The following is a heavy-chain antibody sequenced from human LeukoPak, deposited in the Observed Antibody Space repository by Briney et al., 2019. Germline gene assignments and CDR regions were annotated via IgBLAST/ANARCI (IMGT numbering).Heavy chain of an antibody. V-gene: IGHV3-15*01. CDR2: IKSKTDGGTT. J-gene: IGHJ4*02. CDR1: GFTFSNAW. D-gene: IGHD3-3*01. CDR3: TTGVGYYDFWSGYYESVNDY. Sequence: GGSLRLSCAASGFTFSNAWMSWVRQAPGKGLEWVGRIKSKTDGGTTDYAAPVKGRFTISRDDSKNTLYLQMNSLKTEDTAVYYCTTGVGYYDFWSGYYESVNDYWGQGTLVTVSS.